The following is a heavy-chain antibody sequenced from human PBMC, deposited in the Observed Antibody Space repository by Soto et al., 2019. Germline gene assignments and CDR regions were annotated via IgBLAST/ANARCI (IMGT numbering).Heavy chain of an antibody. CDR2: ISPKSGAT. CDR1: GYTFTGYN. J-gene: IGHJ4*02. Sequence: QVQLVQSGAEVKESGASVKVSCKASGYTFTGYNIHWVRQAPGQGPEWVGEISPKSGATRYAQEFQGRATMMKDTSITTVYMELSNQSPDDTAVYYCGKGRSGEVGVFYWGQGTLVTVHS. D-gene: IGHD1-26*01. V-gene: IGHV1-2*02. CDR3: GKGRSGEVGVFY.